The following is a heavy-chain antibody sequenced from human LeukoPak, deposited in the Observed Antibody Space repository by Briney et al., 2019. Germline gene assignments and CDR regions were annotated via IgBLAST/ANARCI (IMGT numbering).Heavy chain of an antibody. D-gene: IGHD6-13*01. V-gene: IGHV1-2*02. CDR2: INPNSGGT. Sequence: ASVKVSFKASGYTFTVYYMHWVRQAPGQGLEWMGWINPNSGGTNYAQKFQGRVTMTRDTSISTAYMELSRLRSDDTAVYYCAREEARAAAGTADYWGQGTLVTVSS. CDR1: GYTFTVYY. CDR3: AREEARAAAGTADY. J-gene: IGHJ4*02.